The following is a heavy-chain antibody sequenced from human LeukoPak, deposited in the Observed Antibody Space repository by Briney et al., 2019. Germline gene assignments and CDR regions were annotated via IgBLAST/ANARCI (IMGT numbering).Heavy chain of an antibody. CDR1: GFIFSDYG. V-gene: IGHV3-33*01. CDR3: ARWGGTRQYYFDY. D-gene: IGHD1-1*01. Sequence: GGSLRLSCAVSGFIFSDYGFHWVRQAPGKGLEWVAVTRFDGSIKQYADSVKGRFTISRDDSKNTLYLQMNFLKSEDTAVYYCARWGGTRQYYFDYWGQGSLVTVSS. J-gene: IGHJ4*02. CDR2: TRFDGSIK.